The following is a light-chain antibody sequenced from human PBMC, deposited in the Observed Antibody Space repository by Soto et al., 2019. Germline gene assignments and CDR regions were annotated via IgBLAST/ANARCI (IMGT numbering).Light chain of an antibody. CDR3: QQYNSYSVT. CDR1: QSISSW. J-gene: IGKJ1*01. CDR2: DAS. V-gene: IGKV1-5*01. Sequence: DIQMTQSPPTLSASVGDRVTVTYRASQSISSWLAWFQQKPGKAPKLLIYDASNLQSGVPSRFSGSGSGTEITLTISSLQPDDFATYYSQQYNSYSVTFGQGTKVEIK.